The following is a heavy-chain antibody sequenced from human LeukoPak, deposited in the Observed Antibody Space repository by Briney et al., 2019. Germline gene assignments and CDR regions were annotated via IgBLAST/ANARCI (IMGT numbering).Heavy chain of an antibody. J-gene: IGHJ4*02. CDR1: GYIFTKYV. V-gene: IGHV1-3*01. CDR2: IKAGYGDT. CDR3: ARDDCGDTCYPGGY. Sequence: ASVKVSCKASGYIFTKYVVHWVRQAPGQRPEWMGWIKAGYGDTKYSQNFQDRLTITRDTSASTVYMELSSLTSEDTALYYCARDDCGDTCYPGGYWGQGTLVTVSS. D-gene: IGHD2-21*01.